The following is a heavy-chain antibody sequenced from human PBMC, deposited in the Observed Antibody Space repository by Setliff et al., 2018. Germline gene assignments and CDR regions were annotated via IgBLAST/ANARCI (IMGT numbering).Heavy chain of an antibody. V-gene: IGHV1-3*01. CDR3: ARDISAAVPAAILYY. Sequence: ASVKVSCKASGYTFTSYAMHWVRQAPGQRLEWMGWINAGNGNTKYSQKFQGRVTITRDTSASTAYMELSSLRSEDTAVYYCARDISAAVPAAILYYWGQGALVTVSS. CDR2: INAGNGNT. J-gene: IGHJ4*02. D-gene: IGHD2-2*01. CDR1: GYTFTSYA.